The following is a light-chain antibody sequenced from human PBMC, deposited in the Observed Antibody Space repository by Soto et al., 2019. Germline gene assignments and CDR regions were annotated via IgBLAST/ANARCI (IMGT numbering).Light chain of an antibody. CDR3: QHYNNWPPWT. J-gene: IGKJ1*01. CDR2: GAS. CDR1: QSVSSN. V-gene: IGKV3-15*01. Sequence: EIVMTQSTVTLSVSPGERATLSCRASQSVSSNLAWYQQKPGQAPRLLIYGASTRASGIPARFSGSGSGTEFTLTISSLQSEDFAVYYCQHYNNWPPWTFGQGTKVEIK.